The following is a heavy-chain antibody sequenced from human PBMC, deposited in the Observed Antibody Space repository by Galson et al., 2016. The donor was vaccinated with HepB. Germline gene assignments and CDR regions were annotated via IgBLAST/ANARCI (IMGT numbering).Heavy chain of an antibody. CDR3: VSGRPLSAGDY. Sequence: SETLSLTCRVSGVSVSNNNYYWGWNRQSPGKGLEWVGSVYSGGNSYYKSSLKSRITISVDTSQNQVSLTMKSVTAADTAFYYCVSGRPLSAGDYWGPGTLVTVAS. J-gene: IGHJ4*02. CDR2: VYSGGNS. CDR1: GVSVSNNNYY. V-gene: IGHV4-39*01. D-gene: IGHD1-14*01.